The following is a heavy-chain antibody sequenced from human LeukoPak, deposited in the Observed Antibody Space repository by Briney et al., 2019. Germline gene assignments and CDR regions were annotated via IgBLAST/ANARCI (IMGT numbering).Heavy chain of an antibody. Sequence: GGSLRLSCAASGFTFNTYAMNWVRQAPGKGLEWVSAISGSGGSTYYADSVKGRFTISRDNSKNTLYLQMNSLRAEDTAVYYCAKPVGSSGWYEYYFDYWGQGTLVTVSS. V-gene: IGHV3-23*01. CDR1: GFTFNTYA. CDR2: ISGSGGST. J-gene: IGHJ4*02. CDR3: AKPVGSSGWYEYYFDY. D-gene: IGHD6-19*01.